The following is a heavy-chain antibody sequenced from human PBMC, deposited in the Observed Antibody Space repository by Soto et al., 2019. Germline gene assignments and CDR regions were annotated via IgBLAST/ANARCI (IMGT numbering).Heavy chain of an antibody. J-gene: IGHJ4*02. Sequence: GGLLLSCAASGFTFSSYWMSWVRQAPGKGLEWVANIKQDGSEKYYMDSVKGRFTISRDNAKNSLYLQMNSLRAEDTAVYYCARDHHSSRWYFNFYWGQGTLVTVYS. CDR1: GFTFSSYW. D-gene: IGHD6-13*01. V-gene: IGHV3-7*01. CDR3: ARDHHSSRWYFNFY. CDR2: IKQDGSEK.